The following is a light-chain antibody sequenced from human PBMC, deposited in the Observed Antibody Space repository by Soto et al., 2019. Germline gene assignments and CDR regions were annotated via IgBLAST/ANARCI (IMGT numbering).Light chain of an antibody. J-gene: IGKJ1*01. Sequence: EIVMTQSPATLSVSPGERATLSCRASETVDSFLAWYQQKPGQAPRLLIYGASTRATGIPARFSGSVSRTEYTLTISSLQSEDFAVYYCQQYNDWPRTFGQGTKVEI. CDR3: QQYNDWPRT. CDR2: GAS. V-gene: IGKV3-15*01. CDR1: ETVDSF.